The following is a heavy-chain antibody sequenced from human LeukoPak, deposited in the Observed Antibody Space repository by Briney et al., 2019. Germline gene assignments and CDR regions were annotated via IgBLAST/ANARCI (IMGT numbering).Heavy chain of an antibody. J-gene: IGHJ4*02. V-gene: IGHV1-8*01. CDR2: MNPNSGNT. D-gene: IGHD6-19*01. Sequence: ASVKVSCKASGYTFTSYDINWVRQATGQGLEWMGWMNPNSGNTGYAQKFQGRATMTRNTSISTAYMELSSLRSEDTAVYYCARGAAVAGTHHDYWGQGTLVTVSS. CDR1: GYTFTSYD. CDR3: ARGAAVAGTHHDY.